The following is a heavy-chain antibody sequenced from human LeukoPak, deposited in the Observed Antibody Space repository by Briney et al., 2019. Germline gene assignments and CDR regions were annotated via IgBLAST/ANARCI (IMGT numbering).Heavy chain of an antibody. CDR1: GGSISSYY. CDR3: ARENDSSGLDY. D-gene: IGHD3-22*01. CDR2: IYYSGST. Sequence: SETLSLTCTVSGGSISSYYWSWIRQPPGKGLEWIGYIYYSGSTYYNPSLKSRVTISVDTSKNQFSLKLSSVTAADTAVYYCARENDSSGLDYWGQGTLVTVSS. V-gene: IGHV4-59*06. J-gene: IGHJ4*02.